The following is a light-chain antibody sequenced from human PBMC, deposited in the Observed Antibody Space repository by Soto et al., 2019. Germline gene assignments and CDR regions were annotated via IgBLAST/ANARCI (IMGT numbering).Light chain of an antibody. CDR1: NSDVGGYNY. J-gene: IGLJ1*01. CDR2: EVT. CDR3: SSYTSSSTQV. V-gene: IGLV2-14*01. Sequence: QSALTQPASVSGSPGQSITISCTGTNSDVGGYNYVSWFQQHPGKAPKLMIYEVTNRPSGVSNHFSGSKSGNTASLTISGLQAEDEADYYCSSYTSSSTQVFGTGTKVTVL.